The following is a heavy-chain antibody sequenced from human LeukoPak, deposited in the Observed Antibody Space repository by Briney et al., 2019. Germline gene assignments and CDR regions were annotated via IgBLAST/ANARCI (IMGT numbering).Heavy chain of an antibody. CDR1: GFIVRNAW. Sequence: SGGSLRLSCAASGFIVRNAWMSWVRQAPGKGLEWVGLIKSKPGGETTDYTAPVRGRFIISRDDSKDTVYLQMNDLRTEDTAVYYCATDNDDGGADGDFDYWGQGTLVTVSS. J-gene: IGHJ4*02. V-gene: IGHV3-15*01. CDR2: IKSKPGGETT. D-gene: IGHD2-21*01. CDR3: ATDNDDGGADGDFDY.